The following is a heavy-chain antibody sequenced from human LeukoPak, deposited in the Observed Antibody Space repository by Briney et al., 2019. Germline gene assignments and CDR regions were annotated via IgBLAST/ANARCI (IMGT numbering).Heavy chain of an antibody. J-gene: IGHJ4*02. CDR1: GGSISSYY. CDR3: ARGCSGGSCYEGGSFDY. V-gene: IGHV4-59*01. CDR2: IYYSGST. Sequence: SETLSLTCTVSGGSISSYYWSWLRQPPGKGLEWIGYIYYSGSTNYNPSLKSRVTISVDTSKNQFSLKLSSVTAADTAVYYCARGCSGGSCYEGGSFDYWGQGTLVTVSS. D-gene: IGHD2-15*01.